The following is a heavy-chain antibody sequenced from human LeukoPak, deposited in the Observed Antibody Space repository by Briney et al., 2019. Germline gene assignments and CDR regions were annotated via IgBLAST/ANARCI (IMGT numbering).Heavy chain of an antibody. D-gene: IGHD1-1*01. CDR2: IYYSGST. Sequence: SETLSLTCTVSGGSISSYYWSWIRQPPGKGLEWIGYIYYSGSTNYNPSLESRVTISVDTSKNQFSLKLSSVTAADTAVYYCARERTTGTTFDYWGQGTLVTVSS. V-gene: IGHV4-59*01. J-gene: IGHJ4*02. CDR1: GGSISSYY. CDR3: ARERTTGTTFDY.